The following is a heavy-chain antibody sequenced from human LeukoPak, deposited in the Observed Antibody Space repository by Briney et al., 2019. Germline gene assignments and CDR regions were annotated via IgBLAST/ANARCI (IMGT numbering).Heavy chain of an antibody. CDR2: IKQDGSEI. CDR1: GFTFSSYW. CDR3: ARWDGYNFPFDY. D-gene: IGHD5-24*01. J-gene: IGHJ4*02. Sequence: GGSLRHSCAASGFTFSSYWMSWVRPAPGKGLEWVSNIKQDGSEIYYVDSVKGRFTISRDNAKNSLYLQMKSLRAEDSAVYYCARWDGYNFPFDYWGQGTLVTVSS. V-gene: IGHV3-7*04.